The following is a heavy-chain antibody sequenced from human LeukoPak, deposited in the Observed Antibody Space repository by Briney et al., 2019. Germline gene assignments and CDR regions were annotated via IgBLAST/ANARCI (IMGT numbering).Heavy chain of an antibody. CDR2: IWYDGSNK. D-gene: IGHD2-2*01. V-gene: IGHV3-33*01. CDR1: GFTFSSYG. J-gene: IGHJ4*02. CDR3: ARDPRIYCSSTSCHAGILDY. Sequence: PGGSLRLSCAASGFTFSSYGMHWVRQAPGKGLEWVAVIWYDGSNKYHADSVKGRFTISRDNSKNTLYLQMNSLRAEDTAVYYCARDPRIYCSSTSCHAGILDYWGQGTLVTVSS.